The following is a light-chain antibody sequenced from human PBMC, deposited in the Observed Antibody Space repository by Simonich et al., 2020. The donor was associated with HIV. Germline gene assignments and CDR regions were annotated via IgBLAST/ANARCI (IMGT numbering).Light chain of an antibody. CDR2: AAS. V-gene: IGKV1-8*01. CDR3: QQYYSYPPT. J-gene: IGKJ4*01. Sequence: AIRMTQSPSSLSASTGDRVTITFRASQGSSSYLAWYQQKPGKAPKLLIYAASTLQSGVPSRFSGSGSGTDFTLTISCLQSEDFATYYCQQYYSYPPTFGGGTKVEIK. CDR1: QGSSSY.